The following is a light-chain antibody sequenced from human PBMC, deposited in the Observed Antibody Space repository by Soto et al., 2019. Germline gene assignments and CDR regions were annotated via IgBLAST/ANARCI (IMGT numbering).Light chain of an antibody. V-gene: IGKV3-20*01. CDR2: GAS. CDR3: QQYGALPPT. J-gene: IGKJ4*01. CDR1: QTVSNTY. Sequence: EIVLTQFPGALSLSPGERVTLSCRASQTVSNTYLAWYQQKSGQAPKFLIYGASNRATGLPDRFSGSGSGTDFTLTISRLEPEDFAGYYCQQYGALPPTFGGGTKVEIK.